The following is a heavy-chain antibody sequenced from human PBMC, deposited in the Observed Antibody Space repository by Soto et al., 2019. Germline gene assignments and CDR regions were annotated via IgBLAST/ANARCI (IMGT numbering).Heavy chain of an antibody. J-gene: IGHJ4*02. CDR3: AKRGYSYGLRGGYYFDY. CDR2: ISGSGGST. CDR1: GFTFSSYA. Sequence: GGSLRLSCAASGFTFSSYAMSWVRQAPGKGLEWVSAISGSGGSTYYADSVKGRFTISRDNSKNTLYLQMNSLRAEDTAVYYCAKRGYSYGLRGGYYFDYWGQGTLVTVSS. V-gene: IGHV3-23*01. D-gene: IGHD5-18*01.